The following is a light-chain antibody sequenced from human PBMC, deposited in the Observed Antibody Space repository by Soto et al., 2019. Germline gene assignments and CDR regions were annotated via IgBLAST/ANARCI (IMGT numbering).Light chain of an antibody. CDR2: GSS. CDR3: QQADSSPRS. J-gene: IGKJ2*01. Sequence: EIVLTQSPGTLSLSPGERATLSCRASQSVSSTYLAWYQNTLGQAPRLIIYGSSSKASGIPDRFSGSGSGTDFTLTISRLQPEDFAVYYCQQADSSPRSFGQGTKLEVK. CDR1: QSVSSTY. V-gene: IGKV3-20*01.